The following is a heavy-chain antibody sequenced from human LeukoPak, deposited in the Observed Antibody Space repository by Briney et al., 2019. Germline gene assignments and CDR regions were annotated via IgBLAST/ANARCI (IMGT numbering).Heavy chain of an antibody. CDR2: ISYSGST. V-gene: IGHV4-59*08. J-gene: IGHJ4*02. CDR1: GGSVSSYY. Sequence: SETLSLTCTVSGGSVSSYYWSWIRQPPGKGLEWIGYISYSGSTNYNPSLKSRVTMSVDRSRNQFSLKLNSVTAADTAVYYCARHIDNGWYAYWGQGTLVTVSS. D-gene: IGHD6-19*01. CDR3: ARHIDNGWYAY.